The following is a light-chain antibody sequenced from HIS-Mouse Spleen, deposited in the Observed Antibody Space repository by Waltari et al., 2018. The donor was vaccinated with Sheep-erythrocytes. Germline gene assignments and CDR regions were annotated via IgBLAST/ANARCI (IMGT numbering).Light chain of an antibody. CDR3: YSTDSSGNHSV. V-gene: IGLV3-10*01. J-gene: IGLJ2*01. CDR1: ALPKKY. Sequence: SYELTQPPSVSVSPGQTARITRSGDALPKKYAYWYQQKSGQAPLLVIYEDSKRPSGIPERFSGSSSGTMATLTISGAQVEDEADYYCYSTDSSGNHSVFGGGTKLTVL. CDR2: EDS.